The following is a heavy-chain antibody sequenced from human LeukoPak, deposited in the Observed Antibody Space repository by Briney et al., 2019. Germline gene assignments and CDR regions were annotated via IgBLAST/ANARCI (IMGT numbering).Heavy chain of an antibody. D-gene: IGHD3-22*01. Sequence: PGGSLRLSCAASGFTFSSYWMSWVRQAPGKGLEWVANIKQDGSEKYYVDSVKGRLTISRDNAKNSLYLQMNSLRAEDTAVYYCARDRKYYDSSGYYGYWGQGTLVTVSS. CDR3: ARDRKYYDSSGYYGY. V-gene: IGHV3-7*01. CDR1: GFTFSSYW. CDR2: IKQDGSEK. J-gene: IGHJ4*02.